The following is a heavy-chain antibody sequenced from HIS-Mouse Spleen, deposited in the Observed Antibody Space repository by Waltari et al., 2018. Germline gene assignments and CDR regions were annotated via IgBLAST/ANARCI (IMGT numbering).Heavy chain of an antibody. J-gene: IGHJ4*02. V-gene: IGHV3-30*18. CDR3: AKASSGWLDY. D-gene: IGHD6-19*01. CDR1: GFTFSSYG. CDR2: ISYDGSNK. Sequence: QVQLVESGGGVVQPGRSLRLSCAASGFTFSSYGMHWVRQAPGKGMERVAVISYDGSNKYYADSVKGRFSISRDNSKNTLYLQMNSLRAEDTAVYYCAKASSGWLDYWGQGTLVTVSS.